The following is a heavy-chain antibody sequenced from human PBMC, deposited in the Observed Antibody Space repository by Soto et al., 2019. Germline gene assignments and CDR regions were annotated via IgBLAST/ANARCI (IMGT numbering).Heavy chain of an antibody. Sequence: PSETLSLTCTVSGGSISSGGYYWSWIRQHPGKGLEWIGYIYYSGSTYYNPSLKSRVTISVDTSKNQFSLKLSSVTAADTAVYYCARDGSALAFDPWGQGTLVTVSS. CDR3: ARDGSALAFDP. J-gene: IGHJ5*02. V-gene: IGHV4-31*03. CDR1: GGSISSGGYY. D-gene: IGHD2-15*01. CDR2: IYYSGST.